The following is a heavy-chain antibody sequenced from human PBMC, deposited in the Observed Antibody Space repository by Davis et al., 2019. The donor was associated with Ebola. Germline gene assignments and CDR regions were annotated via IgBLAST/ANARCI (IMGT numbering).Heavy chain of an antibody. J-gene: IGHJ6*02. D-gene: IGHD3-3*01. CDR2: IWYDGSNK. CDR1: GFTFSNAW. Sequence: GGSLRLSCAASGFTFSNAWMNWVRQAPGKGLEWVAVIWYDGSNKYYADSVEGRFTISRDNAKNSLYLQMNSLRAEDTAVYYCARVRITIFGVVIIVPYGMDVWGQGTTVTVSS. CDR3: ARVRITIFGVVIIVPYGMDV. V-gene: IGHV3-33*08.